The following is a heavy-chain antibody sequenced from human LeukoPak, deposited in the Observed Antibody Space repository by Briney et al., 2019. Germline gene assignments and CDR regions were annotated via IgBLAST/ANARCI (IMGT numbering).Heavy chain of an antibody. CDR1: GFTFSIYT. Sequence: GGSLRLSCAASGFTFSIYTMNWVRQAPGKGLEWVSSISTSSSYIYYADSVKGRFTLSRDNAKNSLYLQMNGLRAEDTAVYYCARGLGDYDNYWGQGTLVTVSS. J-gene: IGHJ4*02. D-gene: IGHD4-17*01. CDR3: ARGLGDYDNY. V-gene: IGHV3-21*01. CDR2: ISTSSSYI.